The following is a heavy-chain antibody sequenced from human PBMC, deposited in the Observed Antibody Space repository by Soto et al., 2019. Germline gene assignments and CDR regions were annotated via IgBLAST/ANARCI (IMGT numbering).Heavy chain of an antibody. CDR1: GGSISSGGYY. CDR2: IYYSVST. CDR3: ARDLLYNWFDP. J-gene: IGHJ5*02. Sequence: QVQLQESGPGLVKPSQTLSLTCTVSGGSISSGGYYWSWIRQHPGKGLEWIGYIYYSVSTYYNPSLKVRVTTPVDTAKNQFALKLSSVTAADTAVYYCARDLLYNWFDPWGQGTLVTVSS. V-gene: IGHV4-31*03.